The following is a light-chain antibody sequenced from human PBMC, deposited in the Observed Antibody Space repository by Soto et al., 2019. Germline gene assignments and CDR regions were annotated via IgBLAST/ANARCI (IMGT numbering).Light chain of an antibody. CDR3: QSSDSSLSGWV. V-gene: IGLV1-40*01. J-gene: IGLJ3*02. CDR2: GNS. CDR1: SSNIGAGYD. Sequence: QSVLTQPPSVSGAPGQRVTISCTGNSSNIGAGYDVHWYQQLPGTAPKLLIYGNSNRPSGVPDRFSGSKSGTSASLAITGLQAEDEADYYCQSSDSSLSGWVFGGGTKLTVL.